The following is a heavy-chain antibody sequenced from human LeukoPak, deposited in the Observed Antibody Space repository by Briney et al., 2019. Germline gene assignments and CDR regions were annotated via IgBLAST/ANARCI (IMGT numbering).Heavy chain of an antibody. D-gene: IGHD3-10*01. CDR3: ARGDGATPPDVFDI. Sequence: PGGSLRLSCAASGFTFSSYSMNWGRQAPRKGLQWVSSISSSSSYIYYADSVKGRFTISRDNAKNSLYLQMNSLRGEATAVYYCARGDGATPPDVFDIWGQGTMVTVSS. V-gene: IGHV3-21*01. J-gene: IGHJ3*02. CDR1: GFTFSSYS. CDR2: ISSSSSYI.